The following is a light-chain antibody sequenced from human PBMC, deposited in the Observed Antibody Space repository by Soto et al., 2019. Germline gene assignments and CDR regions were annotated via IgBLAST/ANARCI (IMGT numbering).Light chain of an antibody. CDR3: QQYNNWPLWT. V-gene: IGKV3-15*01. CDR2: GAS. Sequence: EIVITQSPATLSVSPGERATLSCRASQSVSSNLAWYQQKPGQAPRLLIYGASTRATGIPARFSGSGSGTEFTLTISSLQSEDFAVYYCQQYNNWPLWTFGQGTRWIS. CDR1: QSVSSN. J-gene: IGKJ1*01.